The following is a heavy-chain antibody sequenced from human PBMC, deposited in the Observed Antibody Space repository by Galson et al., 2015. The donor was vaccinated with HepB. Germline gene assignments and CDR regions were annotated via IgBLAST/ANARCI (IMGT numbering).Heavy chain of an antibody. CDR2: VSSSTGNT. CDR1: GFTFSGYY. D-gene: IGHD6-19*01. CDR3: ARATITVAGRRGLYYLDY. V-gene: IGHV3-11*06. Sequence: SLRLSCAVSGFTFSGYYMNWIRQAPGQGLEWVSYVSSSTGNTNYADSVKGRFTISRDNAKDSLYLQMNNLRAEDTAVYYCARATITVAGRRGLYYLDYWGQGTLVTVSS. J-gene: IGHJ4*02.